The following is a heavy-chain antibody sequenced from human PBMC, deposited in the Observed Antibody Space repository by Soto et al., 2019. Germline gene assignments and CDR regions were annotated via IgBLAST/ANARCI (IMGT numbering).Heavy chain of an antibody. V-gene: IGHV4-34*01. Sequence: QVQLQQWGAGLLKPSETLSLTCAVYGGSFSGYYWSWIRQPPGKGLEWIGEINHSGSTNYNPSLKMRVTISVDTSKNQFSLKLSSVTAADTAVYYCARGVRYSSGHAWGQGTLVTVSS. CDR2: INHSGST. CDR3: ARGVRYSSGHA. CDR1: GGSFSGYY. D-gene: IGHD6-19*01. J-gene: IGHJ5*02.